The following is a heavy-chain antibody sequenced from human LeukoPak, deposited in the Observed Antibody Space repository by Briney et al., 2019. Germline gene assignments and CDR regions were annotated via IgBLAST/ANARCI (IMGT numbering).Heavy chain of an antibody. D-gene: IGHD6-13*01. J-gene: IGHJ4*02. V-gene: IGHV1-2*02. CDR1: GYTFTGYY. CDR3: ARGQQLASN. Sequence: ASVKVSCKASGYTFTGYYIYWVRQAPGQGLEWMGWINPNSGGTNYAQKFQGRVTMTREMSISTAYMELSRLRSDNTAVYYCARGQQLASNWGQGTLVTVSS. CDR2: INPNSGGT.